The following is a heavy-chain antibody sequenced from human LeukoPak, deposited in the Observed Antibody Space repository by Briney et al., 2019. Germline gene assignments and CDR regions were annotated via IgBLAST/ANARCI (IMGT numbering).Heavy chain of an antibody. J-gene: IGHJ4*02. CDR1: GYTFTGYY. CDR2: INPNSGGT. D-gene: IGHD1-7*01. CDR3: ARERITGTRRGYFDY. Sequence: ASVEVSCKASGYTFTGYYMHWVRQAPGQGLEWMGWINPNSGGTNYAQKFQGRVTMTRDTSISTAYMELGRLRSDDTAVYYCARERITGTRRGYFDYWGQGTLVTVSS. V-gene: IGHV1-2*02.